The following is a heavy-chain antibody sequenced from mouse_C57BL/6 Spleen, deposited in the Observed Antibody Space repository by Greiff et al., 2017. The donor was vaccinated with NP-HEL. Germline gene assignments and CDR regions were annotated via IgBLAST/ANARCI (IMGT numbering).Heavy chain of an antibody. D-gene: IGHD1-1*01. Sequence: VQLQQSGAELVKPGASVKLSCTASGYTFTEYTIHWVKQRSGQGLEWIGWFYPGSGSIKYNEKFKDKATLTADKSSCTVYMELSRLTSEDSAVYFCARHEEEGGSSPYYYAMDYWGQGTSVTVSS. CDR3: ARHEEEGGSSPYYYAMDY. J-gene: IGHJ4*01. CDR1: GYTFTEYT. V-gene: IGHV1-62-2*01. CDR2: FYPGSGSI.